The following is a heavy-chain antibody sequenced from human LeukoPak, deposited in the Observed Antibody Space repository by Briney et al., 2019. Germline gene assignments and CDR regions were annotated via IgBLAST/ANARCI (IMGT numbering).Heavy chain of an antibody. CDR2: ISSSSSTI. CDR1: GFTFSSYS. CDR3: ARDHPHSSGWIGGDAFDI. J-gene: IGHJ3*02. V-gene: IGHV3-48*01. D-gene: IGHD6-19*01. Sequence: HSGGSLRLSCAASGFTFSSYSMNWVRQAPGKGLEWVSYISSSSSTIYYTDSVTGRFTISRDNAKNSLYLQMNSLRAEDTAVYYCARDHPHSSGWIGGDAFDIWGQGTMVTVSS.